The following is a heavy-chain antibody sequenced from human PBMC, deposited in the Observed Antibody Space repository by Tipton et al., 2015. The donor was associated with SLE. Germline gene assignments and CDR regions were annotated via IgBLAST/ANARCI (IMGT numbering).Heavy chain of an antibody. V-gene: IGHV4-34*01. J-gene: IGHJ2*01. CDR3: ARRRFWYFDL. CDR2: IYHSGST. CDR1: GGSFSGYY. Sequence: GLVKPSETLSLTCAVYGGSFSGYYWSWIRQPPGKGLEWIGSIYHSGSTYYNPSLKSRVTISVDTSKNQFSLKLSSVTAADTAVYYCARRRFWYFDLWGRGTLVTVSS.